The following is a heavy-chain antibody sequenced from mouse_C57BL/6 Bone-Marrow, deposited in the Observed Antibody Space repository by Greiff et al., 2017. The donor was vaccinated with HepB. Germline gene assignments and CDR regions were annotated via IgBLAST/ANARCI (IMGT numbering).Heavy chain of an antibody. D-gene: IGHD3-3*01. CDR1: GFTFSSYA. Sequence: EVKLVESGEGLVKPGGSLKLSCAASGFTFSSYAMSWVRQTPEKRLEWVAYISSGGDYIYYADTVKGRFTISRDNARNTLYLRMSSLKSEDTAMYYCTRGDSAWCSYWGQGTLVSVSA. J-gene: IGHJ3*01. CDR2: ISSGGDYI. V-gene: IGHV5-9-1*02. CDR3: TRGDSAWCSY.